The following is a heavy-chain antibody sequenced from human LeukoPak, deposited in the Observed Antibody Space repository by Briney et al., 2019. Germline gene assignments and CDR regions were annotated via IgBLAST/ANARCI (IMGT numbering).Heavy chain of an antibody. CDR1: GFTFSSYA. CDR3: ARGGYDILTGVY. J-gene: IGHJ4*02. D-gene: IGHD3-9*01. Sequence: GGSLRLSCAASGFTFSSYAMHWVRQAPGKGLEWVAVISYDGSNKYYADSVKGRFTISRDNSKNTLYLQMNSLRAEDTAVYYCARGGYDILTGVYWGQGTLVTVSS. V-gene: IGHV3-30-3*01. CDR2: ISYDGSNK.